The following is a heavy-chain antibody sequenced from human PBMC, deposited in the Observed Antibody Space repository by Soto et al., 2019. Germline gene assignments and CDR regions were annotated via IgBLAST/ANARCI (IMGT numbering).Heavy chain of an antibody. V-gene: IGHV1-2*02. Sequence: ASVKVSCKASGYTFADYYIHWMRQAPGQGLEWMGWVNPNSGGTNFAQKFRGRVTMTRDTSINTAYMELSGLTFDDAAVYFCARDRVTPITSSRLFDSWGQGTPVTVSS. CDR1: GYTFADYY. CDR2: VNPNSGGT. D-gene: IGHD3-16*01. CDR3: ARDRVTPITSSRLFDS. J-gene: IGHJ4*02.